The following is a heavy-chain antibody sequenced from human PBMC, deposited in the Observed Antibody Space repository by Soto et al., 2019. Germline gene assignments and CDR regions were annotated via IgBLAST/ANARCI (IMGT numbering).Heavy chain of an antibody. J-gene: IGHJ6*02. CDR3: ARIGYYYYSMDV. CDR2: IYHSGRT. Sequence: QVQLQESGPGLVQPSGTLSLTCAVSSGSISSSNWWTWVRQPPGKELEWIGEIYHSGRTNYNPSFKSRVTMSGDKSKNRFSLNLSSVTAADTAVYYCARIGYYYYSMDVWGQGTTVTVS. CDR1: SGSISSSNW. V-gene: IGHV4-4*02. D-gene: IGHD3-16*01.